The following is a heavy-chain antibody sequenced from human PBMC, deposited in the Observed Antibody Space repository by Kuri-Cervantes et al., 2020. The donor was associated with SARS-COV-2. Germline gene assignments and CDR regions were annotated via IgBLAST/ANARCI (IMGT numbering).Heavy chain of an antibody. J-gene: IGHJ4*02. CDR1: GDSIGSTY. CDR2: VHYSGTT. Sequence: SETLSLTCDVSGDSIGSTYWSWIRQPPGRGLEWIGFVHYSGTTSYSPSLKSRVTMSVDTSKNHFSLELSSVTTADTAVYYCARGGWSLDCWGQGTLVTVSS. D-gene: IGHD6-19*01. CDR3: ARGGWSLDC. V-gene: IGHV4-59*01.